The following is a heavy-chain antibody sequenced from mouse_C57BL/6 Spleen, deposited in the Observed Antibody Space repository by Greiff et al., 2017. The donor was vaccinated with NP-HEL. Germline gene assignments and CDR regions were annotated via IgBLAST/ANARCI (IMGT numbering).Heavy chain of an antibody. V-gene: IGHV1-82*01. CDR3: ARSDYGYDGAYAMDY. D-gene: IGHD2-2*01. CDR1: GYAFSSSW. J-gene: IGHJ4*01. CDR2: IYPGDGDT. Sequence: QVQLKESGPELVKPGASVKISCKASGYAFSSSWMNWVKQRPGKGLEWIGRIYPGDGDTNYNGKFKGKATLTADKSSSTAYMQLSSLTSEDSAVYFCARSDYGYDGAYAMDYWGQGTSVTVSS.